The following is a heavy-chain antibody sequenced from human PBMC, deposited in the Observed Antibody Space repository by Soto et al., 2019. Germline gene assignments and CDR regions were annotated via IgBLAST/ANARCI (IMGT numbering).Heavy chain of an antibody. V-gene: IGHV4-59*01. CDR1: GGSISNFY. J-gene: IGHJ4*02. D-gene: IGHD2-15*01. Sequence: PSETLSLTCTVSGGSISNFYWSWIRQPPGKGLEWIGYISYSGNTNYNPSLKSRGSISVDTSKNQLYLNLTSVTASDTAVYYCASAKMLLSRSYFDSWGQGTPVPVFS. CDR2: ISYSGNT. CDR3: ASAKMLLSRSYFDS.